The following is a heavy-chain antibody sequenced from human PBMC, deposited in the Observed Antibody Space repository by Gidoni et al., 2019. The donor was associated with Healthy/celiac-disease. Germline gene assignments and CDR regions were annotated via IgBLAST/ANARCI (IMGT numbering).Heavy chain of an antibody. Sequence: EVQLVESGGGLVKPGGSLRLSCAASGFTFSNAWMSWVRQAPGKGLEWVGRIKSKTDGGTTDYAAPVKGRFTISRDDSKNTLYLQMNSLKTEDTAVYYCTTTLEEYYDFWSGAKRFDPWGQGTLVTVSS. J-gene: IGHJ5*02. D-gene: IGHD3-3*01. V-gene: IGHV3-15*01. CDR3: TTTLEEYYDFWSGAKRFDP. CDR1: GFTFSNAW. CDR2: IKSKTDGGTT.